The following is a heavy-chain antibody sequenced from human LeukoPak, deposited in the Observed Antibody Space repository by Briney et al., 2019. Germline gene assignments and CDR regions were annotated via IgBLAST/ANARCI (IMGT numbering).Heavy chain of an antibody. CDR2: VTSNGGST. J-gene: IGHJ4*02. V-gene: IGHV3-64D*09. CDR1: GFTFSRYA. D-gene: IGHD6-13*01. CDR3: VKSPGSSWYMFDY. Sequence: GGSLRLSCSASGFTFSRYAMHWVRQAPGKGLEYVSGVTSNGGSTYYADSVKGRFTISRDNSKNTLYLQMSTLRAEDTAVYYCVKSPGSSWYMFDYWGQGTLVTVSS.